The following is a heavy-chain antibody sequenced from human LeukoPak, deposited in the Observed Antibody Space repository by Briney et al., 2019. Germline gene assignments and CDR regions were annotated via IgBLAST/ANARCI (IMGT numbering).Heavy chain of an antibody. D-gene: IGHD3-10*01. J-gene: IGHJ4*02. CDR3: ARRGWFGELFPANY. Sequence: PGGSLRLSCAASGFTFSGFWMTWARQAPGKGLEWVANIKQDGSEKYYVDSVRGRFTISRDNAKNSLYLQMNSLRVEDTAVYYCARRGWFGELFPANYWGQGTLVTVSS. CDR1: GFTFSGFW. V-gene: IGHV3-7*01. CDR2: IKQDGSEK.